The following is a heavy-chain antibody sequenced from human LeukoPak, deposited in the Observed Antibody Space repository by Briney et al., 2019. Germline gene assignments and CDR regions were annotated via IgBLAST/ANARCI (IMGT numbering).Heavy chain of an antibody. CDR3: ARELGSYYFDY. CDR2: ISYDGSNK. CDR1: GFTFSSYA. J-gene: IGHJ4*02. V-gene: IGHV3-30*04. Sequence: GGSLRLSCAASGFTFSSYAMHWVRRAPGKGLEWVAVISYDGSNKYYADSVKGRFTISRDNSKNTLDLQMNTLRAEDTAVYYCARELGSYYFDYWGQGTLVTVSS.